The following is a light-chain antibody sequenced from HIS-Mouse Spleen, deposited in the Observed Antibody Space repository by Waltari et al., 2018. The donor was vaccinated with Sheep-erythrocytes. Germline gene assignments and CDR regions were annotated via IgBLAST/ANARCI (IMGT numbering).Light chain of an antibody. J-gene: IGLJ3*02. Sequence: GQRVTISCSGSSSNIGSNYVYWYQQLPGTAPKLLIYRNNQRPSGVPARFSGSKSGTSASLAISGLRSEDEADYYCAAWDDSLSGWVFGGGTKLTVL. CDR3: AAWDDSLSGWV. V-gene: IGLV1-47*01. CDR2: RNN. CDR1: SSNIGSNY.